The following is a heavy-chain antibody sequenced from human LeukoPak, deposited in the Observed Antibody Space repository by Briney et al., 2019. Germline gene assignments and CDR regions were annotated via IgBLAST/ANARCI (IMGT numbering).Heavy chain of an antibody. Sequence: ASVKVSCKASGYTFTSYGISWVRQAPGQGLEWMGWISAYNGNTNYAQKLQGRVTMTTDTSTSTAYMELRSLRSDDTAVYYCARKERQYGSGQGGDYWGQGTLVTVSS. CDR2: ISAYNGNT. V-gene: IGHV1-18*01. CDR1: GYTFTSYG. CDR3: ARKERQYGSGQGGDY. D-gene: IGHD3-10*01. J-gene: IGHJ4*02.